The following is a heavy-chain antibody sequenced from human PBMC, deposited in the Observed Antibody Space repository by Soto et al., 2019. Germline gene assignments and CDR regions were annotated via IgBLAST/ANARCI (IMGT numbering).Heavy chain of an antibody. Sequence: VQLVESGGGGFQPGRSLRPSCAASGFTFSDYAMHWVRQAPGKGLEWVAVVSKDGRNTHYADSVKGRFTISRDSSKNTVSLEMTSLRAEDTAVYYCAKGGRQWLVTSAFNYWGQGALVTVSS. CDR1: GFTFSDYA. V-gene: IGHV3-30*18. CDR2: VSKDGRNT. CDR3: AKGGRQWLVTSAFNY. J-gene: IGHJ4*02. D-gene: IGHD6-19*01.